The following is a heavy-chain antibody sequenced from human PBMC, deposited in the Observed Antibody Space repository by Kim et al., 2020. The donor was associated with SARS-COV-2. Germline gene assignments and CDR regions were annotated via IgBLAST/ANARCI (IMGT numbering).Heavy chain of an antibody. D-gene: IGHD3-10*01. CDR2: INHSGST. J-gene: IGHJ6*02. CDR3: ARLFSRFGHYGMDV. Sequence: SETLSLTCAVYGGSFSGYYWSWIRQPPGKGLEWIGEINHSGSTNYNPSLKSRVTISVDTSKNQFSLKLSSVTAADTAVYYCARLFSRFGHYGMDVWGQGTTVTVSS. CDR1: GGSFSGYY. V-gene: IGHV4-34*01.